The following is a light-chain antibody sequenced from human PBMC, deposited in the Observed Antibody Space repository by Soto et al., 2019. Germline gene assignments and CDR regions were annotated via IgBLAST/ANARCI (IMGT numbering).Light chain of an antibody. Sequence: QSVLTQPPSVSGAPGQGVTISCTGSSSNIGSGYDVHWYQQFPGTAPKLLIYGNTNRPSGVPDRFSGSKSGTSASLAISGLQSEDEADYYCAAWDGSLNGVAFGGGTKVTVL. CDR2: GNT. J-gene: IGLJ2*01. CDR1: SSNIGSGYD. CDR3: AAWDGSLNGVA. V-gene: IGLV1-40*01.